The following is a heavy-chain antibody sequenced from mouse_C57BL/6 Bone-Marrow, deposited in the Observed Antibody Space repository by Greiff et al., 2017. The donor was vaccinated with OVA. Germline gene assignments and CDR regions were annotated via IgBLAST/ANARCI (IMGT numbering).Heavy chain of an antibody. Sequence: QVQLQQSGAELVRPGTSVKLSCKASGYTFTSYWMHWVKQRPGQGLEWIGVIDPSDSYTNYNQKFKGKAKLTVDTSSSTAYMQLSSLTSEDSAVYYCARGGFAYWGQGTLVTVSA. CDR1: GYTFTSYW. CDR2: IDPSDSYT. J-gene: IGHJ3*01. V-gene: IGHV1-59*01. CDR3: ARGGFAY.